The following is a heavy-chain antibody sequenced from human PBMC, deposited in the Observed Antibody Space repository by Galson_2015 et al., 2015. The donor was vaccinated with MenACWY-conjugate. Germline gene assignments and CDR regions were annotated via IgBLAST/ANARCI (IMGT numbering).Heavy chain of an antibody. CDR3: ARHPPGGRGMDV. D-gene: IGHD1-26*01. Sequence: QSGAEVKKPGESLQISCTGSGYTFPTYWIGWVRQLPGKGLEWMGLISPGDSETRYSPAFQGQVTISADKSISTAYVQWDSLQASDTAMYYCARHPPGGRGMDVWGQGTTVTVSS. V-gene: IGHV5-51*01. CDR2: ISPGDSET. J-gene: IGHJ6*02. CDR1: GYTFPTYW.